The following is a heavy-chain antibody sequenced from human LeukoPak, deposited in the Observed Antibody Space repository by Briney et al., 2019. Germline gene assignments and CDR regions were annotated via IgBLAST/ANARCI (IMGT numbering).Heavy chain of an antibody. CDR1: GGSFSPYY. Sequence: PSETLSLTCAVSGGSFSPYYWSWIRQPPGKGLEWIGQINHSGNTLYNPSLISRVTISLDSSKNHFSLSLNSVTAADTAVYYCARGPSPSADPFDSWGQGTLVTVSS. CDR3: ARGPSPSADPFDS. J-gene: IGHJ4*02. V-gene: IGHV4-34*01. CDR2: INHSGNT.